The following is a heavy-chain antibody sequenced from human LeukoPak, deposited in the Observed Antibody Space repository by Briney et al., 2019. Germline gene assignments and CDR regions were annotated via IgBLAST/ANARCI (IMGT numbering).Heavy chain of an antibody. CDR3: ARGTDGYSYGQFDY. Sequence: SVKVSCKASGYTFTGYYMHWVRQAPGQGLEWMGRINPNSGGTNYAQKFQGRVTMTRDTSISTAYMELSRLRSDDTAVYYCARGTDGYSYGQFDYWGQGTLVTVSS. D-gene: IGHD5-18*01. J-gene: IGHJ4*02. CDR2: INPNSGGT. CDR1: GYTFTGYY. V-gene: IGHV1-2*06.